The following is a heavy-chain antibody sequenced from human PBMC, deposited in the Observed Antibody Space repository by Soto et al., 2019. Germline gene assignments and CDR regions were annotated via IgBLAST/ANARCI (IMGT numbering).Heavy chain of an antibody. V-gene: IGHV3-23*01. CDR3: AKRFVVAHYYYMDV. J-gene: IGHJ6*03. CDR1: GFTFSSYA. CDR2: ISGSGGST. D-gene: IGHD2-15*01. Sequence: PGGSLRLSCAASGFTFSSYAVSWVRQAPGKGLEWVSAISGSGGSTYYADSVKGRFTISRDNSKNTLYLQMNSLRAEDTAVYYCAKRFVVAHYYYMDVWGKGTTVTVSS.